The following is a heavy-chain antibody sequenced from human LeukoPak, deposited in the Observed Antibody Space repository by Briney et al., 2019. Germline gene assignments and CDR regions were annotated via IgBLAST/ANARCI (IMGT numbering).Heavy chain of an antibody. V-gene: IGHV1-2*06. Sequence: ASVKVSCKASGYTFTGYYMHWVRQAPGQGLEWMGRINPNSGGTNYAQKFQGRVTMTRDTSTSTAYMELSRLRSDDTAVYYCARDVVVGNAFDIWGQGTMVTVSS. CDR1: GYTFTGYY. CDR2: INPNSGGT. J-gene: IGHJ3*02. D-gene: IGHD2-21*01. CDR3: ARDVVVGNAFDI.